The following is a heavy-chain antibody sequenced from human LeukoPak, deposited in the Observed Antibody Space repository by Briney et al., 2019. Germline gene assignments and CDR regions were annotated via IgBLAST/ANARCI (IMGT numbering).Heavy chain of an antibody. CDR2: IYPSGGEI. CDR1: GFTFSTFA. Sequence: GGSLRLSCEASGFTFSTFAMIWVRQPPGKGLEWVSSIYPSGGEIHYADSVRGRFTISRDNSKSTLSLQMNSLRAEDTAIYYCATYRQVLLPFESWGQGTLVTVSS. CDR3: ATYRQVLLPFES. V-gene: IGHV3-23*01. D-gene: IGHD2-8*02. J-gene: IGHJ4*02.